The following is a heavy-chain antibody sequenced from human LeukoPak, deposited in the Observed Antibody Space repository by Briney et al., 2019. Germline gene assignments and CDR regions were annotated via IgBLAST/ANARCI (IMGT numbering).Heavy chain of an antibody. Sequence: GGSLRLSCAASGFTFSNFAMTWVRQAPGKGLEWVSAISGSGGSTYYADSAKGRFTISRDNSKNTLYLQMNSLRAEDTAVYYCAKDDNRYGDYAHFDYWGQGTLVTVSS. CDR2: ISGSGGST. J-gene: IGHJ4*02. CDR3: AKDDNRYGDYAHFDY. CDR1: GFTFSNFA. V-gene: IGHV3-23*01. D-gene: IGHD4-17*01.